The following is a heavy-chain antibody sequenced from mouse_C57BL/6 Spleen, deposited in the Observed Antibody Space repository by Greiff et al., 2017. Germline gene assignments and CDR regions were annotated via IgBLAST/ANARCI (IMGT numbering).Heavy chain of an antibody. V-gene: IGHV3-6*01. J-gene: IGHJ1*03. CDR2: ISYDGSN. CDR3: ASFGYDGWYFDV. CDR1: GYSITSGYY. Sequence: EVKLVESGPGLVKPSQSLSLTCSVTGYSITSGYYWNWIRQFPGNKLEWMGYISYDGSNNYNPSLKNRISITRDTSKNQFFLKLNSVTTEDTATYYCASFGYDGWYFDVWGTGTTVTVSS. D-gene: IGHD2-2*01.